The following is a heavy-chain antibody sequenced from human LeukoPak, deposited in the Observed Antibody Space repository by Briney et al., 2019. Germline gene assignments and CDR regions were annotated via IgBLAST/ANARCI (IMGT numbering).Heavy chain of an antibody. D-gene: IGHD2-2*01. V-gene: IGHV4-30-4*01. CDR1: GGSISSGDYY. CDR2: IYYSGST. Sequence: SQTLSLTCTVSGGSISSGDYYWSWIRQPPGKGLEWIGYIYYSGSTYYNPSLKSRVTISVDTSKNQLSLKLSSVTAADTAVYYCARVVPAAEYYFDYWGQGTLVTVSS. J-gene: IGHJ4*02. CDR3: ARVVPAAEYYFDY.